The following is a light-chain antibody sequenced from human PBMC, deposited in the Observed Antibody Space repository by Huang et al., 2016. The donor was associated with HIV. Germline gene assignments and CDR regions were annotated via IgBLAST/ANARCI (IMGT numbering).Light chain of an antibody. CDR3: QQRFT. Sequence: EIVLTQSPATLSLSPGGRATLSGRASQNISSFLAWYQQGAGQAPRLLIYGASSRATGIPARFSGSGSGTDFTLTINNLEPGDFAVYYCQQRFTFGPGTKVDIK. CDR1: QNISSF. V-gene: IGKV3-11*01. J-gene: IGKJ3*01. CDR2: GAS.